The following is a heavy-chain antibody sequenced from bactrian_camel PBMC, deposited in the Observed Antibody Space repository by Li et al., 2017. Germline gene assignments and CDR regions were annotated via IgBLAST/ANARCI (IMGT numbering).Heavy chain of an antibody. CDR3: TNIEAAWVPGSY. J-gene: IGHJ4*01. Sequence: QLVESGGGSVQTGGSLRLSCSASGYTYSRYCMGWFRQAPGKEREGVAGMSTGGGGTYYADSIKGRFTISRDNAVNTVYLQMNSLKTEDTAVYYCTNIEAAWVPGSYWGQGTQVTVS. CDR1: GYTYSRYC. V-gene: IGHV3S1*01. CDR2: MSTGGGGT. D-gene: IGHD1*01.